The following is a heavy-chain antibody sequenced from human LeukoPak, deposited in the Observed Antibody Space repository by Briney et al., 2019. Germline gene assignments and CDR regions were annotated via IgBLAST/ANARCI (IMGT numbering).Heavy chain of an antibody. Sequence: GGSLRLSCAASGFTFSSYSMNWVRQAPGKGLEWVSSISSSKSYIYYADSVKGRFTISRDNAKNSLYLQMNSLRAEDTAVYYCARHEWDYYDSSGKGYYFDYWGQGTLVTVSS. CDR2: ISSSKSYI. J-gene: IGHJ4*02. CDR3: ARHEWDYYDSSGKGYYFDY. D-gene: IGHD3-22*01. V-gene: IGHV3-21*01. CDR1: GFTFSSYS.